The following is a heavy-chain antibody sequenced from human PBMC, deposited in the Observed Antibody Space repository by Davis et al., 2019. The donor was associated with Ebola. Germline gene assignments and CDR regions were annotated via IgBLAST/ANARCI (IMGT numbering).Heavy chain of an antibody. D-gene: IGHD3-10*01. CDR2: ISYDGSNK. J-gene: IGHJ6*02. CDR1: GFTFNSYG. CDR3: ARETYYYGSGNDGMDV. Sequence: GESLKISCAASGFTFNSYGIHWVRQAPGKGLEWLAVISYDGSNKYYADSVKGRFTVSRDNSKNTLDLQMNSLRAEDTAVYYCARETYYYGSGNDGMDVWGQGTTVTVSS. V-gene: IGHV3-30*03.